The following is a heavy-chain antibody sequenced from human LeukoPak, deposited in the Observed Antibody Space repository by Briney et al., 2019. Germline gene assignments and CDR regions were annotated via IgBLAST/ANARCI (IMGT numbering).Heavy chain of an antibody. CDR3: ARDTSSWYLGGDYYFDY. Sequence: GGSLRLSCAASGFTFTDWWMHWVRQAPGKGLEWVSRIKSDGTGMTYAESVRGRFAISRDNAKNSLYLQMNSLRAEDTAVYYCARDTSSWYLGGDYYFDYWGQGTLVTVSS. D-gene: IGHD6-13*01. CDR2: IKSDGTGM. V-gene: IGHV3-74*01. CDR1: GFTFTDWW. J-gene: IGHJ4*02.